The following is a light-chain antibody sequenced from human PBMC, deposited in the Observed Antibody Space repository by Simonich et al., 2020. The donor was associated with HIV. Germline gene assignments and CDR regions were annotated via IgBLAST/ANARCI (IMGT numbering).Light chain of an antibody. J-gene: IGLJ2*01. V-gene: IGLV2-23*01. CDR1: SSDVGSYNL. CDR3: CSYAGNNTLV. Sequence: QSALTQPASVSGSPGQSITISCTGISSDVGSYNLVSWYQQHPGKAPKLMIYEGSKRPSGVSNRFSGSKSGNTASLTISGLQAEDETDYYCCSYAGNNTLVFGGGTKLTVL. CDR2: EGS.